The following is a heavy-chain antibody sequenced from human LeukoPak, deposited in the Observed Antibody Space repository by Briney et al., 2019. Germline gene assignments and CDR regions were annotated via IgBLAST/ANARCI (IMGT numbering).Heavy chain of an antibody. CDR1: GGTFSSNT. D-gene: IGHD2-15*01. J-gene: IGHJ4*02. V-gene: IGHV1-69*06. CDR3: ARVEGYCSGGSCYSKPFDY. Sequence: ASVKVSCKVSGGTFSSNTISWVRQAPGQGLEWMGGIIPIFGTANYAQKFQGRVTITADKSTSTAYMELSSLRSEDTAVYYCARVEGYCSGGSCYSKPFDYWGQGTLVTVSS. CDR2: IIPIFGTA.